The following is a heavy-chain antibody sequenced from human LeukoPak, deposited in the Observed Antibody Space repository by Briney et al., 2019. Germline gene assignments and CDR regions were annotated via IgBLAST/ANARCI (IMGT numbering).Heavy chain of an antibody. Sequence: PSETLPLTCAVYGGSFSGYYWSWIRQPPGKGLEWIGEINHSGSTNYSPSLKSRVTMSIDTSKNQFSLKLSSVTAADTAVYYCARGAAFGVVIEDWGQGTLVTVSS. D-gene: IGHD3-3*01. CDR2: INHSGST. CDR1: GGSFSGYY. CDR3: ARGAAFGVVIED. V-gene: IGHV4-34*01. J-gene: IGHJ4*02.